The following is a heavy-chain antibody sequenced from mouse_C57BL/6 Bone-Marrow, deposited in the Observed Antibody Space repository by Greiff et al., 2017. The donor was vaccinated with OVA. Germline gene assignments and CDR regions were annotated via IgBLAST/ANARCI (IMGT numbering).Heavy chain of an antibody. V-gene: IGHV5-15*01. J-gene: IGHJ4*01. CDR1: GFTFSDYG. Sequence: EVQVVESGGGLVKPGGSLKLSCAASGFTFSDYGMAWVRQAPGQGPEWVALISNLAYSTYYAETVTGPFTNSRENDKNTLYLEMRSLRSEDAAMYYCARQGSSVAMDDWGQGTSVTVSS. CDR3: ARQGSSVAMDD. CDR2: ISNLAYST. D-gene: IGHD3-2*02.